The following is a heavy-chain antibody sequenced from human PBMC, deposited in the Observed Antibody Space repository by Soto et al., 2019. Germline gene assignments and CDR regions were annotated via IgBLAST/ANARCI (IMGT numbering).Heavy chain of an antibody. CDR2: INPSGGST. J-gene: IGHJ3*02. CDR3: AGGRWLYDAFDI. Sequence: ASVKVSCKASGYTFTSYYMHWVRQAPGQGLEWMGIINPSGGSTSSAQKFQGRVTMTRDTSTSTVYMELSSLGSEDTAVYYCAGGRWLYDAFDIWGQGTMVTVSS. V-gene: IGHV1-46*01. CDR1: GYTFTSYY. D-gene: IGHD2-15*01.